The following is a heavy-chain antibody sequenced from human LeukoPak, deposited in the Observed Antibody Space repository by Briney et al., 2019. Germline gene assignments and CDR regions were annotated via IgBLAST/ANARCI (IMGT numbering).Heavy chain of an antibody. Sequence: ASVKVSCKASGYTFTSYAMNWVRQAPGQGLEWMGWINTNTGNPTYAQGFTGRFVFSLDTSVSTAYLQISSLKAEDTAVYYCARGSLIRGGLSRGFDYWGQGTLVTVSS. V-gene: IGHV7-4-1*02. CDR2: INTNTGNP. D-gene: IGHD2-15*01. CDR1: GYTFTSYA. CDR3: ARGSLIRGGLSRGFDY. J-gene: IGHJ4*02.